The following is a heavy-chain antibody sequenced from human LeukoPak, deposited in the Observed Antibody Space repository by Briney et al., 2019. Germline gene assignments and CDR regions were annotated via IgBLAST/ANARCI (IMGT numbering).Heavy chain of an antibody. V-gene: IGHV3-23*01. D-gene: IGHD3-10*01. CDR1: GFTFSSYA. CDR3: AKDGSYYYGSGSYYTGAV. Sequence: GGSLRLSCAASGFTFSSYAMSWVRQAPGKGLEWVSAISGSGGSTYYADSVKGRFTISRDNSKNTLYLQMNSLRAEDTAVYYCAKDGSYYYGSGSYYTGAVWGQGTTVTVSS. CDR2: ISGSGGST. J-gene: IGHJ6*02.